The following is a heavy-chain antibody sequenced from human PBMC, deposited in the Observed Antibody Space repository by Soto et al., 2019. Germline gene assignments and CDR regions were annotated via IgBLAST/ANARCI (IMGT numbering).Heavy chain of an antibody. D-gene: IGHD2-2*01. CDR3: ARDESVVVPAASWNYYYYGMDV. Sequence: GGSLRLSCAASGFTFSSYEMNWVRQAPGKGLEWVSYISSSGSTIYYADSVKGRFTISRDNAKNSLYLQMNSLRAEDTAVYYCARDESVVVPAASWNYYYYGMDVWGQGTTVTVSS. V-gene: IGHV3-48*03. J-gene: IGHJ6*02. CDR1: GFTFSSYE. CDR2: ISSSGSTI.